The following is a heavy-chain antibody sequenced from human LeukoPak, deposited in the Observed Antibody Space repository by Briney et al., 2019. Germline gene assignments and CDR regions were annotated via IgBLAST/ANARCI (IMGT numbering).Heavy chain of an antibody. V-gene: IGHV4-38-2*02. CDR3: ARDPDIVVVPAAG. CDR2: IYHSGST. Sequence: SETLSLTCTLSGYSISSGYYWGWIRQPPGKGLEWIGSIYHSGSTYYNPSLKSRVTISVDTSKNQFSLKLSSVTAADTAVYYCARDPDIVVVPAAGWGQGTLVTVSS. D-gene: IGHD2-2*01. J-gene: IGHJ4*02. CDR1: GYSISSGYY.